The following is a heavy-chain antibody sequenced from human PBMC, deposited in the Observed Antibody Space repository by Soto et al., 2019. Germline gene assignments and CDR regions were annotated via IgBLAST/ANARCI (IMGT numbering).Heavy chain of an antibody. V-gene: IGHV4-34*01. J-gene: IGHJ6*03. CDR1: GGSISNYY. CDR2: ISHSGST. Sequence: PSETLSLTCTVSGGSISNYYWSWIRQPPGKGLEWIGEISHSGSTNCSPSLKSRVTISVDPSKNQVSLKLSSVTAADTAVYYCARGGGDSYYMDVWGKGTTVNVSS. CDR3: ARGGGDSYYMDV.